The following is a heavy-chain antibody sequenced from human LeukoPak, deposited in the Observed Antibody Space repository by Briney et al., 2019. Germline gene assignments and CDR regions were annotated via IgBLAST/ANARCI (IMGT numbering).Heavy chain of an antibody. Sequence: SETLSLTCTVSGGSISSYYWSWIRQPPGKGLEWIGYIYYSGSTNYNPSLKSRVTISVDTSKNQFSLKLSSVTAADTAVYYCARRHKSGGYPAYYFDYWGQGTLATVSS. CDR2: IYYSGST. CDR3: ARRHKSGGYPAYYFDY. V-gene: IGHV4-59*08. J-gene: IGHJ4*02. D-gene: IGHD3-22*01. CDR1: GGSISSYY.